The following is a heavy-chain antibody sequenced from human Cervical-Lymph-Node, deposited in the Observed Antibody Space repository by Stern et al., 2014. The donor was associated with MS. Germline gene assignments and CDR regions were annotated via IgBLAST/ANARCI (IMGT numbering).Heavy chain of an antibody. CDR2: IFPRDSNT. D-gene: IGHD5-12*01. V-gene: IGHV5-51*03. J-gene: IGHJ4*02. Sequence: EMQLVESGAEVKKPGESLKISCEASGYLFDDYWIGWVRQMSGRGLELVAIIFPRDSNTRYSPSVQGQVTISADKSISTAYLQLSSLKAAATAMYYCARSPATPSGYDRFDYWGQGALVTVSS. CDR1: GYLFDDYW. CDR3: ARSPATPSGYDRFDY.